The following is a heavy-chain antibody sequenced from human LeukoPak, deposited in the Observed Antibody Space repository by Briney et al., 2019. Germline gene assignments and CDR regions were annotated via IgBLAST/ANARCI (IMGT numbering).Heavy chain of an antibody. CDR3: AREVPLDYGDFSY. D-gene: IGHD4-17*01. V-gene: IGHV3-21*04. CDR2: ITSSGTYI. J-gene: IGHJ4*02. CDR1: GFTFNNYN. Sequence: GGSLRLSCAASGFTFNNYNMNWVRQAPGKALEWVSSITSSGTYIFYADSVKGRFTISRDNAKNSLYLQMNSLRAEDTAFYYCAREVPLDYGDFSYWGQGTLVTVSS.